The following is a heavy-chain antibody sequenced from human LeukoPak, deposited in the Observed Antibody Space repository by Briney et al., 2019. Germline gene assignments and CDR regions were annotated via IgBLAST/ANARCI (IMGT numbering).Heavy chain of an antibody. CDR1: GFSFSSYA. Sequence: GGSLRLSCAASGFSFSSYAMTWARQAPVKGLEWVSAISGDGTRTYYADSVKGRFTISRDNSKNTLYLQMNSLRAEDTAVYYCAKKSSWFDPWGQGTLVTVSS. CDR2: ISGDGTRT. J-gene: IGHJ5*02. CDR3: AKKSSWFDP. V-gene: IGHV3-23*01.